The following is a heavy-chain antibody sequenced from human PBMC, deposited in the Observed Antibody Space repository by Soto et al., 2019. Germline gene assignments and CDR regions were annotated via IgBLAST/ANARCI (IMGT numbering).Heavy chain of an antibody. V-gene: IGHV3-21*01. Sequence: EVQLVESGGGLVMPGGSLRLSCAASGFTFSTYHMNWVRQAPGKGLEWVSSINPSSSHIYYADSVRGRFTISRDNSKNSMDLQMNSLRTEDAAVYYCARGYCAGDGCYLRREAIDVWGQGTMVTVSS. D-gene: IGHD2-8*02. CDR3: ARGYCAGDGCYLRREAIDV. CDR1: GFTFSTYH. CDR2: INPSSSHI. J-gene: IGHJ3*01.